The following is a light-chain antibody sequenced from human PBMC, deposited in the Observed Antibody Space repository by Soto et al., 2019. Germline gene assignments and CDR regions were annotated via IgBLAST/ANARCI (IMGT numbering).Light chain of an antibody. V-gene: IGKV3-15*01. CDR1: QSVSSN. J-gene: IGKJ4*01. Sequence: VMTQSPATLSVSPGDRATLSCRASQSVSSNLAWYQQKPGQAPRLVIYGASTRATAIPARFSGSGSGTEFTLTISSLHSEDFAVYYCQQYADWPPLTFGGGTKVEIK. CDR2: GAS. CDR3: QQYADWPPLT.